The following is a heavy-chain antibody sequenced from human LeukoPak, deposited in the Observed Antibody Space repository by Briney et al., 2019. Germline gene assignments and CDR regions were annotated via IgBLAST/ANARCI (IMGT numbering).Heavy chain of an antibody. D-gene: IGHD5-18*01. CDR1: GFTISNYW. Sequence: GGSLRLSCAASGFTISNYWMNWVRQAPGKGLEWVANINQDGSEKYYVDSVKGRFTISRDNAKNSLYLQMNSLRAEDTAVYYCARSRYSYGYDYWGQGTLVTVSS. CDR3: ARSRYSYGYDY. J-gene: IGHJ4*02. CDR2: INQDGSEK. V-gene: IGHV3-7*02.